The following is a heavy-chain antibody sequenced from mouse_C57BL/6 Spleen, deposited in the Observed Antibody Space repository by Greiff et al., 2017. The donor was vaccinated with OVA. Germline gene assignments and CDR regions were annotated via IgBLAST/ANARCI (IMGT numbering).Heavy chain of an antibody. V-gene: IGHV1-42*01. CDR2: LNPSTGGT. CDR3: ARGNYGNPTYAMDY. J-gene: IGHJ4*01. D-gene: IGHD1-1*01. CDR1: GYSFTGYY. Sequence: EVQLQQSGPELVKPGASVKISCKASGYSFTGYYMNWVKQSPEKSLEWIGELNPSTGGTTYNQKFKAKATLTVDKSSSTAYMQLKSLTSEDSAVDYWARGNYGNPTYAMDYWGQGTSVTVSA.